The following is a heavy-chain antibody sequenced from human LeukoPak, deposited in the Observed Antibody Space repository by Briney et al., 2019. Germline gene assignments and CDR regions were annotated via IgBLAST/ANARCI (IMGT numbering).Heavy chain of an antibody. CDR1: GFIFTSYT. CDR2: ISYDANSK. V-gene: IGHV3-30-3*01. Sequence: GRSLRLSCAASGFIFTSYTMPWVRLAPGRGLEWVTAISYDANSKYYADSVKGRLTISRDNSKNTVYLQMNSLRAEDSAVYYCARESVVYYFDYWGQGTPVTVSS. J-gene: IGHJ4*02. D-gene: IGHD3-3*01. CDR3: ARESVVYYFDY.